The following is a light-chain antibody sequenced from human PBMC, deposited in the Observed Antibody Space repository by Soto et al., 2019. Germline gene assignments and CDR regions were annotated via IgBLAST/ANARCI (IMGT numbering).Light chain of an antibody. CDR2: AAS. CDR3: QQSYSTPWT. CDR1: QSISSY. V-gene: IGKV1-39*01. Sequence: DIHMTQSPSSLSASVGDRVTITCRASQSISSYLNWYQQKPGKAPKLLIYAASSLQSGVTSRFSGSGSGTDFTLTISSLQPEDFATYYCQQSYSTPWTFGQGTRWIS. J-gene: IGKJ1*01.